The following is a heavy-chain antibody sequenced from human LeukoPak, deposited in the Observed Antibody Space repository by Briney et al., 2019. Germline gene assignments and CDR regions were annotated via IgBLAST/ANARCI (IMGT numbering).Heavy chain of an antibody. V-gene: IGHV3-33*01. CDR1: GFTFSSYG. CDR2: IWYDGSNK. J-gene: IGHJ4*02. CDR3: ARELVARQDLDY. D-gene: IGHD5-12*01. Sequence: PGRSLRLSCAASGFTFSSYGMHWVRQAPGKGLEWVAVIWYDGSNKYYADSVKGRFTISRDNSKNTLYLQMNSLRAEDTAVYYCARELVARQDLDYWGQGTLVTVSS.